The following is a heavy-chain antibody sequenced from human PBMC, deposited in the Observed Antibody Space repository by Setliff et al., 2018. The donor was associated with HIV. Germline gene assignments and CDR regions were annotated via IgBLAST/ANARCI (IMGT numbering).Heavy chain of an antibody. J-gene: IGHJ5*02. CDR1: GFTITSYS. Sequence: GGSLRLSCAASGFTITSYSMNWVRQAPGKGLEWVSSISSSSYIYYADSLKGRFTISRDNAKNSLYLQMNSLRAEDTAVYYCAREGMTPGRFDPWGQGTLVTVSS. V-gene: IGHV3-21*01. CDR3: AREGMTPGRFDP. D-gene: IGHD3-10*01. CDR2: ISSSSYI.